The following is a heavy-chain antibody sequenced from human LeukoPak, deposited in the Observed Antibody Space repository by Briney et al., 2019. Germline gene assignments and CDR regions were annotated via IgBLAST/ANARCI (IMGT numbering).Heavy chain of an antibody. CDR3: AREKEAPGVGVVVIRDYYYMDV. V-gene: IGHV3-7*01. CDR1: GFTFSKKW. D-gene: IGHD3-22*01. Sequence: GGSLRLSCAASGFTFSKKWMTWVRQAPGKGLQWVANIKQDGSQKYYVDSVRGRFTISRDNAKNSLYLQMSSLRAEDTAVYYCAREKEAPGVGVVVIRDYYYMDVWGKGTTVTVSS. CDR2: IKQDGSQK. J-gene: IGHJ6*03.